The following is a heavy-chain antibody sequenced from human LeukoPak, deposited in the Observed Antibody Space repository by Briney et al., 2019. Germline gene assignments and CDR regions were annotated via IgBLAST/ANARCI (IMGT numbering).Heavy chain of an antibody. Sequence: PPGRSLRPSCAASGFDFSSYAMHWVRQAPGKGLEWMAVIIYDGSNKNYADSVKGRFTISRDNSRNTLYMKMNSLRAEDTAVYYCARESNSGRFLEWLFDPWGQGTLVTVSS. V-gene: IGHV3-30*04. J-gene: IGHJ5*02. CDR3: ARESNSGRFLEWLFDP. D-gene: IGHD3-3*01. CDR1: GFDFSSYA. CDR2: IIYDGSNK.